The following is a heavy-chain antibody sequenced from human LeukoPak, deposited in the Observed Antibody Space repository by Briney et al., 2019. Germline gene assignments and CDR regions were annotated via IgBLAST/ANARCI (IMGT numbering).Heavy chain of an antibody. V-gene: IGHV3-9*01. D-gene: IGHD2-21*01. J-gene: IGHJ4*02. CDR1: GFTFDDYA. CDR2: ISWNSGSI. Sequence: GGSLRLSCAASGFTFDDYAMHWVRQAPGKGLEWVSGISWNSGSIGYADSVKGLFTISRDNAKNSLYLQMNSLRAEDTALYYCAKDRVSVIRVIDYWGQGTLVTVSS. CDR3: AKDRVSVIRVIDY.